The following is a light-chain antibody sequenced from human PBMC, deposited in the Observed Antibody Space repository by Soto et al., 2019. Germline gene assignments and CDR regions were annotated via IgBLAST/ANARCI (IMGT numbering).Light chain of an antibody. CDR2: EVS. CDR1: SSDVGGYIY. CDR3: SSYSGSNNFGV. V-gene: IGLV2-8*01. J-gene: IGLJ1*01. Sequence: QSVLTQPPSASGSPGQSVTISCTGTSSDVGGYIYVSWYRQHPGKAPKLIIYEVSKRPSGVPDRFSGSKSGLTASLTVSGLQAEDEAYYYCSSYSGSNNFGVFGTGTKLTVL.